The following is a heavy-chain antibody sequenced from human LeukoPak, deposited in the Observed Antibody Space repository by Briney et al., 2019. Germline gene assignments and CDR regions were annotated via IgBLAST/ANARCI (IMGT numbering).Heavy chain of an antibody. V-gene: IGHV4-59*06. J-gene: IGHJ5*02. CDR3: AREMDYYDTGGYYLQWFDP. CDR2: IYYSGTT. CDR1: GGSISSYY. D-gene: IGHD3-22*01. Sequence: SETLSLTCTVSGGSISSYYWSWIRQPPGKGLEWTGYIYYSGTTSYNPSLKSRVSISFDTSKNQFFLKLNSVTAADTAVYYCAREMDYYDTGGYYLQWFDPWGQGTLVTVSS.